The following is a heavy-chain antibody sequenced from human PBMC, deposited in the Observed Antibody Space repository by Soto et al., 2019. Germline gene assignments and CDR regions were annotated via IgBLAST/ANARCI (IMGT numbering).Heavy chain of an antibody. Sequence: QVQLQESGPGLVKPSQTLSLTCTVSGGSINSGDYYWSWIRQPPGKGLEWIGYIYYSGSTYYNPSLKSRVSILADTSKNQFSLKLSSVTAADTAVYYCARAKGLVTVTTSWFDPWGQGTLVTVSS. CDR3: ARAKGLVTVTTSWFDP. CDR2: IYYSGST. J-gene: IGHJ5*02. D-gene: IGHD4-17*01. V-gene: IGHV4-30-4*01. CDR1: GGSINSGDYY.